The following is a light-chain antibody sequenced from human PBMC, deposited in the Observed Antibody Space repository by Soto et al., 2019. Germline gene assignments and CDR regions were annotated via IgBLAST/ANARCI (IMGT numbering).Light chain of an antibody. CDR1: QSVSNNY. CDR3: QQRSNWTRT. V-gene: IGKV3D-20*02. J-gene: IGKJ1*01. Sequence: EIVITQSPGTLSLSPGERATLSCRASQSVSNNYLAWYPQKLGQAPRLLIYGASNRETGIPERFSRSGAGTEFTRTISSLEPEDVEVDYCQQRSNWTRTFGQGTKVDIK. CDR2: GAS.